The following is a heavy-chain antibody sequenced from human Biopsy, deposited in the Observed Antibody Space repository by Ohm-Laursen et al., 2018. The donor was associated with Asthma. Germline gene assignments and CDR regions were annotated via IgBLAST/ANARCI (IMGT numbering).Heavy chain of an antibody. CDR3: ARAVDYSHYYGIDV. D-gene: IGHD3-10*01. CDR1: GYTFNSAG. Sequence: ATVKISCKTSGYTFNSAGITWVRQAPGQGLGWMRWISVYNGNTKVAQTRQDRVTMITDTSTSTAYMELTSLRSDDTAVYFCARAVDYSHYYGIDVWGQGTTVTVS. CDR2: ISVYNGNT. J-gene: IGHJ6*02. V-gene: IGHV1-18*01.